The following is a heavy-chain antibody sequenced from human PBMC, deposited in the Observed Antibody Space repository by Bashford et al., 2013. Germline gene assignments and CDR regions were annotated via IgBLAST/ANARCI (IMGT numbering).Heavy chain of an antibody. J-gene: IGHJ2*01. V-gene: IGHV3-23*01. Sequence: GSLRLSCAASGFTFSSYAMSWVRQAPGKGLEWVSAISGSGGSTYYADSVKGRFTISRDNSKNTLYLQMNSLRAEDTAVYYCARFLCGGDCYNWYFDLVGPGTLVTVSS. CDR2: ISGSGGST. D-gene: IGHD2-21*02. CDR3: ARFLCGGDCYNWYFDL. CDR1: GFTFSSYA.